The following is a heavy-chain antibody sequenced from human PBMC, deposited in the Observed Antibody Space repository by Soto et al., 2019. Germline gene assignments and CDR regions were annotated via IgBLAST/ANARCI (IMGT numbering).Heavy chain of an antibody. Sequence: GGSLRLSCTASGFTFGDYAMSWFRQAPGKGLEWVGFIRSKAYGGTTEYAASVKGRFTISRDDSKSIAYLQMNSLKTEDTAVYYCTRYPTSYVLRFLEWLTLDAFDIWGQGTMVTVSS. CDR3: TRYPTSYVLRFLEWLTLDAFDI. CDR2: IRSKAYGGTT. V-gene: IGHV3-49*03. CDR1: GFTFGDYA. D-gene: IGHD3-3*01. J-gene: IGHJ3*02.